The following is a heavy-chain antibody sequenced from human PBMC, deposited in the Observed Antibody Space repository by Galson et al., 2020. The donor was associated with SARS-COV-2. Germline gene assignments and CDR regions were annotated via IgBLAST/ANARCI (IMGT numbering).Heavy chain of an antibody. CDR1: GFTFSSYW. CDR3: AREGFYDFWSGYVGDDAFDI. V-gene: IGHV3-7*01. J-gene: IGHJ3*02. CDR2: IKQDGSEK. D-gene: IGHD3-3*01. Sequence: QLGESLKISCAASGFTFSSYWMSWVRQAPGKGLEWVANIKQDGSEKYYVDSVKGRFTISRDNAKNSLYLQMNSLRAEDTAVYYCAREGFYDFWSGYVGDDAFDIWGQGTMVTVSS.